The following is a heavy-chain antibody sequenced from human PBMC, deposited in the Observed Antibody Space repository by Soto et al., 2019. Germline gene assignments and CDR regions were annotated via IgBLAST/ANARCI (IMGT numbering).Heavy chain of an antibody. V-gene: IGHV3-64D*06. D-gene: IGHD6-13*01. CDR1: GFTFSSYA. Sequence: PGGSLRLSCSASGFTFSSYAMHWVRQASGKGLEYVSAISSNGGSTYYADSVKGRFTISRDNSKNTLYLQMSSLRAEDTAVYYCVKSSPSGQNLHPGIAAAALDYWGQGTLVTVSS. J-gene: IGHJ4*02. CDR2: ISSNGGST. CDR3: VKSSPSGQNLHPGIAAAALDY.